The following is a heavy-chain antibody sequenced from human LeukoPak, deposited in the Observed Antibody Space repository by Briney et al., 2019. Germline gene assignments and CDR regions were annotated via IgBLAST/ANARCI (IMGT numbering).Heavy chain of an antibody. J-gene: IGHJ5*02. V-gene: IGHV3-23*01. CDR2: ISGSGDST. CDR3: ARDNSLQDMAWWFDP. CDR1: GFTFSSYA. D-gene: IGHD5-24*01. Sequence: GGSLRLSCAASGFTFSSYAMSWVRQAPGKGLEWVSAISGSGDSTNYADSVKGRFTISRDNSKNTLYLQMNSLRAEDTAVYYCARDNSLQDMAWWFDPWGQGTLVIVSS.